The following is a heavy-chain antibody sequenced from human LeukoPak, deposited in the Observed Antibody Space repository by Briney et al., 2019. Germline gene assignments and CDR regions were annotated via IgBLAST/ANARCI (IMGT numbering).Heavy chain of an antibody. CDR2: IRYDGSNK. V-gene: IGHV3-30*02. D-gene: IGHD3-22*01. CDR1: GFTFSSYG. J-gene: IGHJ3*02. CDR3: AGGYYDSSGYDAFDI. Sequence: GGSLRLSCAASGFTFSSYGMHWVRQAPGKGLEWVAFIRYDGSNKYYADSVKGRFTISRDNSKNTLYLQMNSLRAEDTALYYCAGGYYDSSGYDAFDIWGQGTMVTVSS.